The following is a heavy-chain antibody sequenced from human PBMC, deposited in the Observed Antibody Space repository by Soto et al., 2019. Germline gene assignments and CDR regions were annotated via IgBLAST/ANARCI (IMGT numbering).Heavy chain of an antibody. Sequence: PGGSLRLSWVGSGFTFSSYGMHWVRQAPGKGLECVAVISDTGSSHYYAASVEGRFTISRENSKNTLSLHMDRLRVEDTAVYYCAKDRGGDCPDNSCYFGADYWGQGTPVTVSS. V-gene: IGHV3-30*18. CDR1: GFTFSSYG. CDR3: AKDRGGDCPDNSCYFGADY. J-gene: IGHJ4*02. CDR2: ISDTGSSH. D-gene: IGHD2-2*01.